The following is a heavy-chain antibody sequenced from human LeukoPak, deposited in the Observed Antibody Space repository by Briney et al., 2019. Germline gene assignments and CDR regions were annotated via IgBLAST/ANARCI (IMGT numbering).Heavy chain of an antibody. CDR1: GFTFSSYW. Sequence: GSLRLSCAASGFTFSSYWMSWVRQAPGKGLEWVANIKQDGSKKYYVDSVKGRFTISRDNAKNSLYLQMNSLRAEDTAVYYCARENGMVRGVIITGYYYYMDVWGKGTTVTVSS. D-gene: IGHD3-10*01. J-gene: IGHJ6*03. V-gene: IGHV3-7*01. CDR2: IKQDGSKK. CDR3: ARENGMVRGVIITGYYYYMDV.